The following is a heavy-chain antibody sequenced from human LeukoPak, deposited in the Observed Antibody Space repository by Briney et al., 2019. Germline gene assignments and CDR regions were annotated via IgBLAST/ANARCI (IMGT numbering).Heavy chain of an antibody. V-gene: IGHV3-33*01. J-gene: IGHJ4*02. CDR1: GFTFSSYG. Sequence: GRCLRLSCAASGFTFSSYGMHWVRQAPGKGLEWVAVIWYDGTNKYYADSVKGRFTISRDNSKNTLFLQMNILRAEDTAVYYCARAAYDSSGYLTLWGQGTLVAVSS. CDR2: IWYDGTNK. D-gene: IGHD3-22*01. CDR3: ARAAYDSSGYLTL.